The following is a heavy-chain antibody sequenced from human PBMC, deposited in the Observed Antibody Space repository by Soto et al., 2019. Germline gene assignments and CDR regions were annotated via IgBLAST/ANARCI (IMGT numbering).Heavy chain of an antibody. V-gene: IGHV1-8*01. J-gene: IGHJ4*02. CDR1: GYTFSSYD. CDR3: ARGPARAGSGSSYFEY. CDR2: MNPNNGNT. D-gene: IGHD3-10*01. Sequence: ASVKVSCKTSGYTFSSYDINWVRQATGQGLEWMGWMNPNNGNTGYAQKFQGRVTMTRNISITTAYMELSSLRSEDTAVYYCARGPARAGSGSSYFEYWGQGTPVTVSS.